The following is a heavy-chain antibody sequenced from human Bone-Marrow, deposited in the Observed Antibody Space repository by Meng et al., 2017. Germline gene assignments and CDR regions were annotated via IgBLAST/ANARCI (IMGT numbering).Heavy chain of an antibody. Sequence: GRFTVSRDNTKNSLYLQMNSLRVEDTAVYYCARDRESGCPDYWGQGTLVTVSS. J-gene: IGHJ4*02. V-gene: IGHV3-11*04. D-gene: IGHD6-19*01. CDR3: ARDRESGCPDY.